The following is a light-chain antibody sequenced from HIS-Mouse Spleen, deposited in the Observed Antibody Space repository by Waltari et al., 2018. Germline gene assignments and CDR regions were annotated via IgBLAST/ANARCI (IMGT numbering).Light chain of an antibody. CDR2: AGS. V-gene: IGLV2-23*01. Sequence: QSALTQPASVSGSPGQSITISCTGTSSDVGSYNLVSWYQQHPGKAPKLLSYAGSTGPAGVSNRCSGSKSGNTASLTISGLQAEDEADYYCCSYAGSSTWVFGGGTKLTVL. J-gene: IGLJ3*02. CDR3: CSYAGSSTWV. CDR1: SSDVGSYNL.